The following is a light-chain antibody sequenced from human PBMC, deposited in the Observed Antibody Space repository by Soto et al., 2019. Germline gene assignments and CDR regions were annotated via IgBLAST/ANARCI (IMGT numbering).Light chain of an antibody. V-gene: IGLV2-23*02. CDR2: EVS. CDR3: CSYAGDLGFV. J-gene: IGLJ1*01. Sequence: QSVLTQPASVSESPGQSITISCTGTSSDVGSYNLVSWYQQHPGKAPKLMIFEVSKRPSGVSNRFSGSKSGNTASLTISGLQAGDEADYYCCSYAGDLGFVFGTGTKLTVL. CDR1: SSDVGSYNL.